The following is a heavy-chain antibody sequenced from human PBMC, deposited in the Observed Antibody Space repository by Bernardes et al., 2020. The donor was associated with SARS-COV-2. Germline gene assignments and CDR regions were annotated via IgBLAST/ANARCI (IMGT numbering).Heavy chain of an antibody. V-gene: IGHV3-21*01. D-gene: IGHD3-9*01. Sequence: GGSLRLSCAASGFTFSSYNMTWVRQAPGKGLEWVSSITSSSYIYFADSVKGRFAISRDNAKSSLFLQMNSLRADDTAVYYCARGKTGDILTGSDYWGQGTLVTVSS. J-gene: IGHJ4*02. CDR3: ARGKTGDILTGSDY. CDR2: ITSSSYI. CDR1: GFTFSSYN.